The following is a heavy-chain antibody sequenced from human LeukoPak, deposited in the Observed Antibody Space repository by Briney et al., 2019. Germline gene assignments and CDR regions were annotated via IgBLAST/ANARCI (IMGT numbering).Heavy chain of an antibody. J-gene: IGHJ4*02. V-gene: IGHV3-64*02. CDR3: ARVLLTGYYYDY. Sequence: PGGSLRLSCAASGFTFSSYSMTWVRQTPGMGLEYVSAINANGGGTYYADSVKGRFTISRDNSKSTLYLQLGSLRAEDMAVYFCARVLLTGYYYDYWGQGTLVTVSS. CDR2: INANGGGT. D-gene: IGHD3-9*01. CDR1: GFTFSSYS.